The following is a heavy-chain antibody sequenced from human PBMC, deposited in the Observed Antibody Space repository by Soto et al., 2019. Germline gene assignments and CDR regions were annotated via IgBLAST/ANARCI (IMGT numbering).Heavy chain of an antibody. Sequence: QVQLVESGGGVVKPVRSLRLSCEGSGFMFRNHGMHWIRQPPGKGLEWLAVIWYDGSEKYYAESVKGRFTISRDNSKNTLYLQMNSLTVDDTAMYYCARWSNNKVVDPWGQGTMVTVS. CDR3: ARWSNNKVVDP. CDR1: GFMFRNHG. D-gene: IGHD1-1*01. V-gene: IGHV3-33*01. CDR2: IWYDGSEK. J-gene: IGHJ5*02.